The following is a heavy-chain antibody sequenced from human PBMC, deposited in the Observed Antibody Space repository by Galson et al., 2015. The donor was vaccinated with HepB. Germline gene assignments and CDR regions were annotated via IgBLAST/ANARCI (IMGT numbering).Heavy chain of an antibody. CDR3: ARDLGHDSSSWFGGIVGAYYFDY. D-gene: IGHD6-13*01. Sequence: SVKVSCKASGYTFTSYGISWVRQAPGQGLEWMGWISAYNGNTNYAQKLQGRVTMTTDTSTSTAYMELRSLRSDDTAVYYCARDLGHDSSSWFGGIVGAYYFDYWGQGTLVTVSS. V-gene: IGHV1-18*01. CDR2: ISAYNGNT. J-gene: IGHJ4*02. CDR1: GYTFTSYG.